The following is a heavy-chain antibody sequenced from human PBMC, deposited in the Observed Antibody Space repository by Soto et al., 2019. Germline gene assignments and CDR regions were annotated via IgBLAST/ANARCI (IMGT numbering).Heavy chain of an antibody. Sequence: QVQLVESGGGVVQPGRSLRLSCAASGFTFSSYGMHWVRQAPGKGLEWVAGIWYDGSNTYYADSVKGRFTISRDNSKNTLYLQQNHLRAEETAVYYCARDLLPRILWTLDYWGQGTLVTVSS. CDR3: ARDLLPRILWTLDY. D-gene: IGHD2-21*01. J-gene: IGHJ4*02. CDR2: IWYDGSNT. CDR1: GFTFSSYG. V-gene: IGHV3-33*01.